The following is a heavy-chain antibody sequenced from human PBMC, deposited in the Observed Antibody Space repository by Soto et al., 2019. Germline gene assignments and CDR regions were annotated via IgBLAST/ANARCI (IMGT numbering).Heavy chain of an antibody. CDR3: ARHKTTMLTVVSGFDP. Sequence: PSETLSLTCTVSGDSITRSNFYWGWIRQPPGKGLEWLGRIFYSGSTFYDPALKSRVTFSVDTSKKHFSLKLNSVTAADTAVYYCARHKTTMLTVVSGFDPWGQGTRVTVSS. D-gene: IGHD3-22*01. CDR1: GDSITRSNFY. V-gene: IGHV4-39*02. J-gene: IGHJ5*02. CDR2: IFYSGST.